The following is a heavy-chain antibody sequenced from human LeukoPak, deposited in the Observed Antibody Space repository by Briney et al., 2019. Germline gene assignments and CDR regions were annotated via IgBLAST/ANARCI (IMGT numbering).Heavy chain of an antibody. CDR2: ISGSGDST. V-gene: IGHV3-23*01. J-gene: IGHJ1*01. D-gene: IGHD3-22*01. CDR1: GFTFSSYG. CDR3: ARVRDYYDSRGYYFEYFDH. Sequence: PGGTLRLSCAASGFTFSSYGMSWVRQAPGKGLEWVSAISGSGDSTFYADSVKGRFTISRDNAENSLYLQMNGLRAEDTAVYYCARVRDYYDSRGYYFEYFDHWGQGTLVTVSS.